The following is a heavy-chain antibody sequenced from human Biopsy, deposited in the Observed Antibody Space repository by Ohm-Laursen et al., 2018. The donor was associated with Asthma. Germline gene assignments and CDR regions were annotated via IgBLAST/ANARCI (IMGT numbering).Heavy chain of an antibody. D-gene: IGHD5-12*01. Sequence: RSLRLSCAASGFMFSSFGMHWVRQAPGKGLEWVAVISYDGNHKFYEDSVRGRFTISRDNSKNTLYLQMNSLRTEDTAVYYCAKRRGYSGHDNDYWGQGTLVSVSP. V-gene: IGHV3-30*18. J-gene: IGHJ4*02. CDR2: ISYDGNHK. CDR3: AKRRGYSGHDNDY. CDR1: GFMFSSFG.